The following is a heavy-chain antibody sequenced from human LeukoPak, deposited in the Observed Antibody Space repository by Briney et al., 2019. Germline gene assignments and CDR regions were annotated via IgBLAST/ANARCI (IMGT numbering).Heavy chain of an antibody. CDR1: GFTFSSYG. CDR3: VKDSGYGH. Sequence: PGRSLRLSCAASGFTFSSYGMHWVRQAPGKGLEWVAVISYDGSNKYYADSVKGRFTISRDNAKNTLYLQMNSLRAEDTAVYYCVKDSGYGHWGQGTLVTVSS. J-gene: IGHJ4*02. CDR2: ISYDGSNK. D-gene: IGHD5-12*01. V-gene: IGHV3-30*18.